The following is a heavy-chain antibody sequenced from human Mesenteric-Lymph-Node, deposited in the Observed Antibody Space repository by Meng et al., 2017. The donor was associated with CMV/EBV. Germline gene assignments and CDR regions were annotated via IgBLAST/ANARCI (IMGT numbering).Heavy chain of an antibody. CDR2: ISGHGSHI. Sequence: CAPSGFIFSDYTMNWVRQAPGKGLEWVSSISGHGSHIYNTDSVKGRFTISRDNAKNSLYLQMNSLRVEDTAVYYCARSDYTGRRTLDYWGQGTLVTVSS. CDR1: GFIFSDYT. CDR3: ARSDYTGRRTLDY. D-gene: IGHD3-10*01. V-gene: IGHV3-21*01. J-gene: IGHJ4*02.